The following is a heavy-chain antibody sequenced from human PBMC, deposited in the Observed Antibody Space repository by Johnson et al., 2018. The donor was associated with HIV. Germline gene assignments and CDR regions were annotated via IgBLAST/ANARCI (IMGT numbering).Heavy chain of an antibody. Sequence: VQLVESGGGLVKPGGSLRLSCAASGFTFSNAWMSWVRQAPGKGLEWVGRIKSKTDGGTTDYAAPVKGRFTISRGDKKNTLYLQMNSLKTEDTAVYYCTTGLSRGKGAFEIWSQGTMVTVSS. V-gene: IGHV3-15*01. CDR2: IKSKTDGGTT. CDR3: TTGLSRGKGAFEI. J-gene: IGHJ3*02. CDR1: GFTFSNAW.